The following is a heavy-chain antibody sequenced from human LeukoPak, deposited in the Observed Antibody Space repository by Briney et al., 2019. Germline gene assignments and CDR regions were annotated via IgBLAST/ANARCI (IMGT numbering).Heavy chain of an antibody. V-gene: IGHV4-61*02. D-gene: IGHD3-10*01. CDR1: GDSISSGSFY. Sequence: PSQTLSLTCSVSGDSISSGSFYWSWIRQPAGRGLEWIGRIYTSGTTNYNPSLKSRVTISVDTSKNQFSLKLSSVTAADTAVYYCARTRYGSGSYTFLDYWGQGTLVTVSS. J-gene: IGHJ4*02. CDR3: ARTRYGSGSYTFLDY. CDR2: IYTSGTT.